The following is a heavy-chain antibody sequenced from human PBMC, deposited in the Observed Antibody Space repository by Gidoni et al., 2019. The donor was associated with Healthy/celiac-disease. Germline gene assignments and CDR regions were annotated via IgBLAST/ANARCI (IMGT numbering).Heavy chain of an antibody. Sequence: EVQLVESGGGRVKPGGSLRLSCATSGFTFSSYSMNWVRQAPGKGLEWVPSISISSSYIYYADSVKGRFTISRDNAKNSLYLQMNSLRAEDTAVYYCARGRPAATYWYFDLWGRGTLVTVSS. CDR1: GFTFSSYS. CDR2: ISISSSYI. D-gene: IGHD2-2*01. CDR3: ARGRPAATYWYFDL. V-gene: IGHV3-21*01. J-gene: IGHJ2*01.